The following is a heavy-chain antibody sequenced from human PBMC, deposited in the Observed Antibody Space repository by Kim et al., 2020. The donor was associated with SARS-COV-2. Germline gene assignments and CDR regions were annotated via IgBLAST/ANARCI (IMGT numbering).Heavy chain of an antibody. CDR1: GYTFTSYA. V-gene: IGHV7-4-1*02. J-gene: IGHJ6*02. CDR3: ARDIEVPRGSYYYYYYGMDV. Sequence: ASVKVSCKASGYTFTSYAMNWVRQAPGQGLEWMGWINTNTGNPTYAQGFTGRFVFSLDTSVSTAYLQISSLKAEDTAVYYCARDIEVPRGSYYYYYYGMDVWGQGTTVTVSS. D-gene: IGHD6-19*01. CDR2: INTNTGNP.